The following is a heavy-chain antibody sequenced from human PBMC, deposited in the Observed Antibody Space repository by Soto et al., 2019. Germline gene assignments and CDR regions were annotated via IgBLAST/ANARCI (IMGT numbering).Heavy chain of an antibody. CDR2: INHSGST. J-gene: IGHJ6*02. CDR3: VRIVKYYYGSGSSPYYYGMDV. D-gene: IGHD3-10*01. CDR1: GGSFSGYY. V-gene: IGHV4-34*01. Sequence: SETLSLTCAVYGGSFSGYYWSWIRQPPGKGLEWIGEINHSGSTNYNPSLKSRVTISVDTSKNQFSLKLSSVTTADTAVYYCVRIVKYYYGSGSSPYYYGMDVWGQGTTVTVSS.